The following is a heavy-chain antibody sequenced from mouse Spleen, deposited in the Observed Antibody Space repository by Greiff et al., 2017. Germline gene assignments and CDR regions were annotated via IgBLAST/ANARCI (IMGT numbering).Heavy chain of an antibody. Sequence: EVKLVESGGGLVQPGGSLKLSCATSGFTFSDYYMYWVRQTPEKRLEWVAYISNGGGSTYYPDTVKGRFTISRDNAKNTLYLQMSRLKSEDTAMYYCARHQIYYDSLDYWGQGTTLTVSS. CDR2: ISNGGGST. CDR1: GFTFSDYY. D-gene: IGHD2-4*01. V-gene: IGHV5-12*02. J-gene: IGHJ2*01. CDR3: ARHQIYYDSLDY.